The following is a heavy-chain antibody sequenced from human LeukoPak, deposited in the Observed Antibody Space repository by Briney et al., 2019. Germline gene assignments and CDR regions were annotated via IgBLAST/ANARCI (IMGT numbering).Heavy chain of an antibody. CDR3: ARGGVVRAPGDAFDI. J-gene: IGHJ3*02. V-gene: IGHV4-38-2*01. CDR2: IYHSGST. CDR1: GYSISSGYY. Sequence: SETLSLTCAVSGYSISSGYYWGWIRQPPGTGLEWIGSIYHSGSTYYNPSLKSRVTISADTSKNQFSLKLSSVTAADTAVYHCARGGVVRAPGDAFDIWGQGTMVTVFS. D-gene: IGHD2-15*01.